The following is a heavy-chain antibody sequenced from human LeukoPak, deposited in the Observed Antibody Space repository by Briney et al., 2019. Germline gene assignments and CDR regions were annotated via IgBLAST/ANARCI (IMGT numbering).Heavy chain of an antibody. CDR2: INPNTGDT. CDR1: GYTFTAYY. J-gene: IGHJ4*02. CDR3: ARDLGY. Sequence: ASVKVSCKASGYTFTAYYMHWVRQAPGQGLEWMGWINPNTGDTNSAESFQGRVTMTRDSSISTVYLELTRLTSDDTAVYYCARDLGYWGQGTLVTVSS. D-gene: IGHD7-27*01. V-gene: IGHV1-2*02.